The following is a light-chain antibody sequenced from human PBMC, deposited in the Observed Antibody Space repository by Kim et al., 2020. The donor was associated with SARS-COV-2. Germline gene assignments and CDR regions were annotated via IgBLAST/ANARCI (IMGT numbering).Light chain of an antibody. CDR3: QSYDSSLSGVV. Sequence: QPVLTQPPSVSGAPGQRVTISCTGSSSNIGAGYDVHWYQQLPGTAPKLLIYGNSNRPSGVPDRFSGSKSGTSASLAFTGLQAEDEADYYCQSYDSSLSGVVFGGGTQLTVL. J-gene: IGLJ2*01. CDR2: GNS. V-gene: IGLV1-40*01. CDR1: SSNIGAGYD.